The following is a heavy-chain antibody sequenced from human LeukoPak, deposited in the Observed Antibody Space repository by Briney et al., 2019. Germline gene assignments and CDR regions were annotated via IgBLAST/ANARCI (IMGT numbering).Heavy chain of an antibody. CDR2: INHSGST. D-gene: IGHD5-18*01. V-gene: IGHV4-34*01. J-gene: IGHJ4*02. CDR3: ARVYSYGYVNY. CDR1: GGSFSCYY. Sequence: SETLSLTCAVYGGSFSCYYWSWIRQPPGKGLEWIGEINHSGSTNYNPSLKSRVTISVDTSKNQFSLKLSSVTAADTAVYYCARVYSYGYVNYWGQGTLVTVSS.